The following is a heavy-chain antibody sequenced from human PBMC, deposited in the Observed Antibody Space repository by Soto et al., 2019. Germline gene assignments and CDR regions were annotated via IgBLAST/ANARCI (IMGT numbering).Heavy chain of an antibody. Sequence: SETLSLTCAVSGYSISSGYYWGWIRQPPGKGLEWIGSIYHSGSTYYNPSLKSRVTISVDTSKNQFSLKLSSVTAADTAVYYCARGGYSGYDYYYYYYGMDVWGKGTTVTAPQ. CDR1: GYSISSGYY. D-gene: IGHD5-12*01. CDR2: IYHSGST. J-gene: IGHJ6*04. CDR3: ARGGYSGYDYYYYYYGMDV. V-gene: IGHV4-38-2*01.